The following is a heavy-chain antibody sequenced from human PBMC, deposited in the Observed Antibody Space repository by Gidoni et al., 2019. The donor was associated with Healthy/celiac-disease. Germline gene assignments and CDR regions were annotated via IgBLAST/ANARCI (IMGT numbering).Heavy chain of an antibody. CDR3: ARSAPKYYDYIWWSYRRLEFDY. CDR2: INYSGST. V-gene: IGHV4-39*01. J-gene: IGHJ4*02. CDR1: GGSISSSSYY. D-gene: IGHD3-16*02. Sequence: QLQLQESGPGLVKPSETLSLTCTVSGGSISSSSYYCGWIRQPPGKGLEWIGSINYSGSTYYNPSLKSRVTISVDTSKNQFSLKLSSVTAADTAVYYCARSAPKYYDYIWWSYRRLEFDYWGQGTLVTVSS.